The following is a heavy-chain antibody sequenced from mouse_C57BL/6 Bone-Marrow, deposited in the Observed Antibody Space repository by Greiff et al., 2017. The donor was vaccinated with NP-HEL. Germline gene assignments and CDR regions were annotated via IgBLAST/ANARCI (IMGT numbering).Heavy chain of an antibody. V-gene: IGHV5-12*01. J-gene: IGHJ3*01. CDR3: ARPFPTGVAPAGFAY. Sequence: EVKVVESGGGLVQPGGSLKLSCAASGFTFSDYYMYWVRQTPEKRLEWVAYISNGGGSTYYPDTVKGRFTISRDNAKNTPDLQMIRLKTEDTAMYDCARPFPTGVAPAGFAYWGQGTLVTVSA. D-gene: IGHD1-1*01. CDR2: ISNGGGST. CDR1: GFTFSDYY.